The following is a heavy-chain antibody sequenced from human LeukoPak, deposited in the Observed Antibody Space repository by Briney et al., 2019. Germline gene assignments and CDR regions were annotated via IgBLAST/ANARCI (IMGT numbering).Heavy chain of an antibody. CDR2: IYYNGRT. CDR1: GGSIGTSY. CDR3: ARGAGYYDILTGYIRGYFFDY. Sequence: SETLSLTYTVSGGSIGTSYWSWIRQPPGKGLEWIGYIYYNGRTNSNSSLKSRVTTSVDTSKNQFSLKLSSVTAADTAVYYCARGAGYYDILTGYIRGYFFDYWGQGILVTVSS. J-gene: IGHJ4*02. D-gene: IGHD3-9*01. V-gene: IGHV4-59*01.